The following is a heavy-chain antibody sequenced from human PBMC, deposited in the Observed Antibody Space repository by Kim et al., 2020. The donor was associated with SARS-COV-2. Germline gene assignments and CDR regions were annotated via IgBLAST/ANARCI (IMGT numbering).Heavy chain of an antibody. CDR1: GFTVKNFY. Sequence: GGSLRLSCAASGFTVKNFYMTWVRQAPGKGLEWVSVLYTAGGRYYADSVRGRFTISKDNYKNTLYLQMNSLRAEDTAVYYCARNDDYGGNSYQRIGMDVWGPGTTVTVSS. V-gene: IGHV3-53*01. CDR3: ARNDDYGGNSYQRIGMDV. D-gene: IGHD4-17*01. CDR2: LYTAGGR. J-gene: IGHJ6*02.